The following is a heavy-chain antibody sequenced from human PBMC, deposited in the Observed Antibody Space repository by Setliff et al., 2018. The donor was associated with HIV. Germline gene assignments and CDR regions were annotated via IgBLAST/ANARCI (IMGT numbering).Heavy chain of an antibody. Sequence: SVKVSCKASGGTSNTYAINWVRQAPGQGLEWMGQVITILDITSYAQKFQGRVTITADESTNTMYMELSSLRSDDTAVYYCAGPRGDEAFDIWGQGTMVTVS. CDR3: AGPRGDEAFDI. J-gene: IGHJ3*02. V-gene: IGHV1-69*10. CDR2: VITILDIT. D-gene: IGHD3-10*01. CDR1: GGTSNTYA.